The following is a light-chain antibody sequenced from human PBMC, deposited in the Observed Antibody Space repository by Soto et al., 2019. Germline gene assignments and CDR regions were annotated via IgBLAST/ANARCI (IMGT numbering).Light chain of an antibody. CDR3: QSYDTSLSVV. CDR1: SSNIGAGYD. Sequence: QSVLTQPPSVSGAPGQRVTISCTGSSSNIGAGYDVHWYQQLPGTAPKLLMYANSNRPSGVPDRFSGSKSGTSASLAITGLQAVDEADYYCQSYDTSLSVVFGGGTKLTVL. V-gene: IGLV1-40*01. J-gene: IGLJ2*01. CDR2: ANS.